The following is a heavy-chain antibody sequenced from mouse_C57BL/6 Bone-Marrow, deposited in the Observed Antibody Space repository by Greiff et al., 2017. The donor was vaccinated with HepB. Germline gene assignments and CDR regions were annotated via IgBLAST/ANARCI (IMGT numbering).Heavy chain of an antibody. D-gene: IGHD1-1*01. CDR2: IRLKSDNYAT. CDR1: GFTFSNYW. Sequence: DVMLVESGGGLVQPGGSMKLSCVASGFTFSNYWMNWVRQSPEKGLEWVAQIRLKSDNYATHYAESVKGRFTISRDDSKSSVYLQMNNLRAEDTGIYYCTEFTTVVATGGYFDVWGTGTTVTVSS. CDR3: TEFTTVVATGGYFDV. J-gene: IGHJ1*03. V-gene: IGHV6-3*01.